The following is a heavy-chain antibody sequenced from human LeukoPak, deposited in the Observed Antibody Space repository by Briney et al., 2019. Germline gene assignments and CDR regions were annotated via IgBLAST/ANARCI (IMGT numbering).Heavy chain of an antibody. J-gene: IGHJ6*03. CDR1: GGSISSYC. CDR2: IYTSGSP. Sequence: SETLSLTCTVSGGSISSYCWSWIRQPAGKGLEWIGRIYTSGSPNYNPSLKSRVTMSVDTSKNQFSLKLTSVTAADTAVYYCASATTVTKYYYYYMDVWGKGTTVTVSS. V-gene: IGHV4-4*07. D-gene: IGHD4-11*01. CDR3: ASATTVTKYYYYYMDV.